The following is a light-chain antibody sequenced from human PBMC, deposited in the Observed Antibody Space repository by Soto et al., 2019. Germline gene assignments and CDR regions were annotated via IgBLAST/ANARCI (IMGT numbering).Light chain of an antibody. CDR1: QTISSW. CDR3: QQSYKTPFT. J-gene: IGKJ3*01. CDR2: KAS. Sequence: DIQMTQSPSTLSGSVGDRVTITCRASQTISSWLAWYQQKPGKAPKLLIYKASTLKSGVPSRFSGSESGTEFTLTISSLQPEDFGDYICQQSYKTPFTFGPGTKVEIK. V-gene: IGKV1-5*03.